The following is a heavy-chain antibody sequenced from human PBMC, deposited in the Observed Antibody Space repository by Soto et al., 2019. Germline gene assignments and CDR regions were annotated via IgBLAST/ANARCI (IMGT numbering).Heavy chain of an antibody. Sequence: PGGSLRLSCAASGFTFDDYAMHWVRQAPGKGLEWVSGISWNSGSIGYADSVKGRFTISRDNAKNSLYLQMNSLRAEDTALYYCAKDKGSGSYPPYFDYWGQGTLVTVSS. J-gene: IGHJ4*02. CDR3: AKDKGSGSYPPYFDY. D-gene: IGHD3-10*01. V-gene: IGHV3-9*01. CDR1: GFTFDDYA. CDR2: ISWNSGSI.